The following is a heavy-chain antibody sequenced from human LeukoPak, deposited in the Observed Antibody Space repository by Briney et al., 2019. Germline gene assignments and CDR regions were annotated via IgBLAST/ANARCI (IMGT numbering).Heavy chain of an antibody. CDR2: IYYSGST. D-gene: IGHD6-13*01. Sequence: PSETLSLTCTVSGGSISSYYWSWIRQPPGKGLEWIGYIYYSGSTNYNPSLKSRVTISVGTSKNQFSLKLSSVTAAGTAVYYCARVGSSSWSKYFRHWGQGTLVTVSS. J-gene: IGHJ1*01. CDR3: ARVGSSSWSKYFRH. V-gene: IGHV4-59*01. CDR1: GGSISSYY.